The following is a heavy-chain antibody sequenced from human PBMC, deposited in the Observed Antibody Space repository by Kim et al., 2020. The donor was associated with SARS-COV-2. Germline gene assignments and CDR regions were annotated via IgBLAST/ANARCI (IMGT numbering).Heavy chain of an antibody. CDR2: INTDTGNP. D-gene: IGHD3-16*02. V-gene: IGHV7-4-1*02. CDR1: GYTFTNYA. CDR3: ARVLWGSYRYTDS. Sequence: ASVKVSCKASGYTFTNYAISWVRQAPGQGLEWIGWINTDTGNPTYAQVFTGRFVFSVDTSVSTAYLQISSLKAEDTALYYCARVLWGSYRYTDSWGQGIL. J-gene: IGHJ4*02.